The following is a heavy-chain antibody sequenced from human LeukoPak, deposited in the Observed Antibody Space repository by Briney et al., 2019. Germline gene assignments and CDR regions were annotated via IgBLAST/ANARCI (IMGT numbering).Heavy chain of an antibody. J-gene: IGHJ4*02. CDR3: ASSGFGKSDY. D-gene: IGHD3-10*01. CDR1: GGSISSYF. CDR2: IYSGGSP. Sequence: PSETLSLTCTVPGGSISSYFWSWIRQPAGKGLEWIGRIYSGGSPDYNPSLKSRVTMSVDTSKNQVSLKLTSVTAADTAIYYCASSGFGKSDYWGQGTLVTVSS. V-gene: IGHV4-4*07.